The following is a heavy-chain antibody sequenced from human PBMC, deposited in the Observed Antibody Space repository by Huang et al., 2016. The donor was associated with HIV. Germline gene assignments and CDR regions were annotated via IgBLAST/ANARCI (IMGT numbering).Heavy chain of an antibody. CDR2: INPGNCRI. J-gene: IGHJ3*01. CDR3: ARAARGDGYHGAFDV. D-gene: IGHD2-2*03. V-gene: IGHV1-3*01. CDR1: GYIFTTYS. Sequence: QVQLVQSGAEFKKPGASLKLSCAASGYIFTTYSIHWFRRVPGQSLQWLGGINPGNCRIPFLQSFNGRVILSRDLSAATVYMQLSGLTADDTATYFCARAARGDGYHGAFDVWGQGTMVTV.